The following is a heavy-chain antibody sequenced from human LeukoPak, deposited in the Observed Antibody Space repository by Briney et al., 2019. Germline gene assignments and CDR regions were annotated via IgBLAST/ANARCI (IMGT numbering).Heavy chain of an antibody. Sequence: GGSLRLSCAASEFSVGSNYMTWVRQAPGKGLEWVSLIYSGGSTYYADSVKGRFTISRDNSKNTLYLQMNSLRAEDTAVYYCARHQDPPYGPIDYWGQGTLVTVSS. CDR1: EFSVGSNY. J-gene: IGHJ4*02. D-gene: IGHD4-17*01. CDR3: ARHQDPPYGPIDY. V-gene: IGHV3-66*04. CDR2: IYSGGST.